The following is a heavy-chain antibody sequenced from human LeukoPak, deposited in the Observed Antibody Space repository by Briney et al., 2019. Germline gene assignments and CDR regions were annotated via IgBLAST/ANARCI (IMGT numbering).Heavy chain of an antibody. CDR3: ARLPGFGESC. V-gene: IGHV3-30*02. Sequence: GGSLRLSCAASGFTFSSYGMHWVRQAPGKGLEWVAFIRYDGSNKYYADSVKGRFTISRDNSQNTLYLQMNSLRAEDTAVYYCARLPGFGESCWGQGTLVTVSS. CDR1: GFTFSSYG. J-gene: IGHJ4*02. D-gene: IGHD3-10*01. CDR2: IRYDGSNK.